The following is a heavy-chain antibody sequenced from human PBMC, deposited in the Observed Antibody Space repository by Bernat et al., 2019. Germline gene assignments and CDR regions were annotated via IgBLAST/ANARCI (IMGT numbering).Heavy chain of an antibody. D-gene: IGHD6-6*01. Sequence: EVQLLESGGGLVQPGGSLRLSCAASGFTFSGFAMSWVSKAAGRGLEWVSDIGTTGGNTYAADSVRGRFTISRDNSKHTLYLQMDSLRGEDTAVYYCARVNSSIRFDYCGQGTLVTVSS. CDR1: GFTFSGFA. CDR2: IGTTGGNT. V-gene: IGHV3-23*01. CDR3: ARVNSSIRFDY. J-gene: IGHJ4*02.